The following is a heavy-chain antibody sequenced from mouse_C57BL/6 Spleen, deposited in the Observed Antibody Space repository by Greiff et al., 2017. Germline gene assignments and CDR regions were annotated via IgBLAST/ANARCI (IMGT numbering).Heavy chain of an antibody. V-gene: IGHV1-50*01. CDR1: GYTFTSYW. CDR3: ATYYSGWFAY. Sequence: QVQLQQPGAELVKPGASVKLSCKASGYTFTSYWMQWVKQRPGQGLEWIGEIDPSDSYTNYNQKFKGKATLTVDTSSSTAYMQLSSLTSEDSAVYYCATYYSGWFAYWGQGTLVTVSA. CDR2: IDPSDSYT. D-gene: IGHD2-12*01. J-gene: IGHJ3*01.